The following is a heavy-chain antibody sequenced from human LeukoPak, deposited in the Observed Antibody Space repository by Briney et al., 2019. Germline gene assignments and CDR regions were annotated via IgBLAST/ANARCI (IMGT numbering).Heavy chain of an antibody. CDR1: GYTFTSYY. Sequence: GASVKVSCKASGYTFTSYYMHWVRQAPGQGLEWMGIINPSGGSTSYAQKFQGRVTMTRDMSTSTVYMELSSLRSEDTAVYYCAREDRGPWPDYWGQGTLVTVSS. CDR2: INPSGGST. J-gene: IGHJ4*02. CDR3: AREDRGPWPDY. D-gene: IGHD1-14*01. V-gene: IGHV1-46*01.